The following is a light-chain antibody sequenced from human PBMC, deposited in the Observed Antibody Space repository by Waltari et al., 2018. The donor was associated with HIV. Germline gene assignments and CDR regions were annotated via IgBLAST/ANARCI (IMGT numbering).Light chain of an antibody. Sequence: DIVMTQSPDSLAVSLGERAPINCTSSRTVFYSSANRNYLAWYLQRPGHSPRVLIFWASTRAYGVPDRFSGSGSGTDFSLTLSSLQADDVGIYYCQQYYSVPPTFGGGTKVEI. V-gene: IGKV4-1*01. J-gene: IGKJ4*01. CDR2: WAS. CDR1: RTVFYSSANRNY. CDR3: QQYYSVPPT.